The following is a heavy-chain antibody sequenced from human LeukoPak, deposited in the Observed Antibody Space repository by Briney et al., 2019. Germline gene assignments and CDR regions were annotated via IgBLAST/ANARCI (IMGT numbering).Heavy chain of an antibody. CDR3: ARDSGSLIFDY. V-gene: IGHV1-46*01. CDR2: INPSGGST. D-gene: IGHD1-26*01. J-gene: IGHJ4*02. CDR1: GYTFTSYY. Sequence: ASVKVSCKASGYTFTSYYMHWVRQAPGQGPEWMGIINPSGGSTSYAQKFQGRVTMTRDTSTSTVYMELSSLRSEDTAVYYCARDSGSLIFDYWGQGTLVTVSS.